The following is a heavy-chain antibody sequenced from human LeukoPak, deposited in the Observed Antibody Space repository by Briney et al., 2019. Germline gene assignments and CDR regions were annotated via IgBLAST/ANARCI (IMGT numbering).Heavy chain of an antibody. CDR1: GGSISSGSYY. D-gene: IGHD3-3*01. CDR2: IYTSGST. CDR3: ARGYYDFWSGYSYYCDY. Sequence: PSQALSLTCTVSGGSISSGSYYWSWIRQPAGKGLEWIGRIYTSGSTNYNPSLKSRVTISVDTSMNQFSLKLSSVTAADTAVYYCARGYYDFWSGYSYYCDYWGQGTLVTVSS. V-gene: IGHV4-61*02. J-gene: IGHJ4*02.